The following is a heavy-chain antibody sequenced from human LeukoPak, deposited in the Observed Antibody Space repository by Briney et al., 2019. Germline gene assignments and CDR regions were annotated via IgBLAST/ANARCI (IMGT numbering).Heavy chain of an antibody. V-gene: IGHV3-21*01. J-gene: IGHJ5*02. CDR1: GFTFSSYS. CDR3: ARGFGVDMRRLDP. Sequence: GGSLRLSCAASGFTFSSYSMNWVRQAPGEGLEWVSSISSSSSYIYYADSVKGRFTISRDNAKNPLYLQMNSLRAEDTAVYYCARGFGVDMRRLDPWGQGTLVTVSS. D-gene: IGHD3-3*01. CDR2: ISSSSSYI.